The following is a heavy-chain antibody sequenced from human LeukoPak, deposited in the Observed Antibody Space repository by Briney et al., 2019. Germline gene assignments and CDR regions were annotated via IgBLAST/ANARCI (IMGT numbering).Heavy chain of an antibody. Sequence: GGSLRLSCVVSGFTFTNYVVHWVRQAPGKGLEWVTLVSSDGGIRYYADSVKGRFSVSRDISKNTLYLQMNSLRVDDTAVYYCARDSETTPIHVLGYWGQGTLVTVSS. J-gene: IGHJ4*02. V-gene: IGHV3-30-3*01. CDR3: ARDSETTPIHVLGY. D-gene: IGHD2-15*01. CDR1: GFTFTNYV. CDR2: VSSDGGIR.